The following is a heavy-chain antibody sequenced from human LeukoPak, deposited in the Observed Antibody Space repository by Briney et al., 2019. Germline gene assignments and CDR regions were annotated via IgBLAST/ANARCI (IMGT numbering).Heavy chain of an antibody. J-gene: IGHJ4*02. V-gene: IGHV3-23*01. Sequence: GGSLRLSCVASEFTFSSHAMNWVRQAPGKGLEWVSSISGGGESTYYADSVKGRFTVSRDNSKNALYLQINSLRGEDAAVYYCAKGKYSSGGVPDYWGQGTLVTVSS. CDR3: AKGKYSSGGVPDY. CDR1: EFTFSSHA. D-gene: IGHD6-19*01. CDR2: ISGGGEST.